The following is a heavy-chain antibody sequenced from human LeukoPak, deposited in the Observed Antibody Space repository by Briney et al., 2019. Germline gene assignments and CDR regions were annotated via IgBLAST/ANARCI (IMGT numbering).Heavy chain of an antibody. CDR1: GGSISSGGYS. V-gene: IGHV4-30-2*01. CDR2: IYHSGST. Sequence: PSQTLSLTCAVSGGSISSGGYSWSWIRQPPGKGLEWIGYIYHSGSTNYNPSLKSRVTISVDTSKNQFSLKLSSVTAADTAVYYCARGPPVWNYVGAALDPNFDYWGQGTLVTVSS. D-gene: IGHD1-7*01. CDR3: ARGPPVWNYVGAALDPNFDY. J-gene: IGHJ4*02.